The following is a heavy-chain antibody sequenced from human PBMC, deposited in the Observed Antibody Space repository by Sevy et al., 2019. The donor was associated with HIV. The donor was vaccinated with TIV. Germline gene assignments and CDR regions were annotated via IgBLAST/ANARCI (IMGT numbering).Heavy chain of an antibody. D-gene: IGHD3-22*01. J-gene: IGHJ6*02. V-gene: IGHV3-53*01. CDR2: IYSGGST. Sequence: GGSLRLSCAASGFTVSSNYMSWVRQAPGKGLEWVSVIYSGGSTYYADSVKGRFTISRDNSKNTLYLQMNSLRAEDTAVYYCARDLYDSSGYYYRDYYYYGMDVWGQGTTVTVSS. CDR3: ARDLYDSSGYYYRDYYYYGMDV. CDR1: GFTVSSNY.